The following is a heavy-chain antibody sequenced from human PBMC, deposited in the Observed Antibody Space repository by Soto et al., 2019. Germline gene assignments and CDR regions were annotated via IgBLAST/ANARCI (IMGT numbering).Heavy chain of an antibody. CDR1: GVTFSSYG. D-gene: IGHD2-2*01. V-gene: IGHV3-33*01. Sequence: WGSLRLSCGASGVTFSSYGMHWVRQAPGKGLEWVAVIWYDGSNKYYADSVKGRFTISRDNSKNTLYLQMNSLRAEDTAVYYCAAPPSPYYYYGMDVWGQGTTVTVSS. J-gene: IGHJ6*02. CDR3: AAPPSPYYYYGMDV. CDR2: IWYDGSNK.